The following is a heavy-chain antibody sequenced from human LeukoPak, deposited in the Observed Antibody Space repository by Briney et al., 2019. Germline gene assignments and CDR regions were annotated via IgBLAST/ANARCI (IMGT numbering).Heavy chain of an antibody. D-gene: IGHD6-19*01. J-gene: IGHJ4*02. CDR2: MNPNSGNT. Sequence: ASVKVSCKASVYTFTSYDINWVRQATGQGLEWMGWMNPNSGNTGYAQKFQGRVTMTRNTSISTAYMELSSLRSEDTAVYYCARVGIAVAGTIYWGQGTLVTVSS. CDR1: VYTFTSYD. CDR3: ARVGIAVAGTIY. V-gene: IGHV1-8*01.